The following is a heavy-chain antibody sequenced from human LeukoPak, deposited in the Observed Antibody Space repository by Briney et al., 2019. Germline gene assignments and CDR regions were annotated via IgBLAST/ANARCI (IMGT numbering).Heavy chain of an antibody. Sequence: SVKVSCKXSGGTFSSDAISWVQQAPRQGLEWMGRIIPIFGTANYSQKFQGRVTITTDESTSTAYMELSSLRSEDTAVYYCARLNWDEIRYYDILTGPTGRAFDIWGQGTMVTVSS. CDR1: GGTFSSDA. CDR3: ARLNWDEIRYYDILTGPTGRAFDI. J-gene: IGHJ3*02. D-gene: IGHD3-9*01. V-gene: IGHV1-69*05. CDR2: IIPIFGTA.